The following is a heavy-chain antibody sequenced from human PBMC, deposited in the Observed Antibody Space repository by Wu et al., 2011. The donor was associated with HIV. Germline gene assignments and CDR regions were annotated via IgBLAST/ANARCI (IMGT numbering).Heavy chain of an antibody. CDR2: ISAYNGNT. CDR1: GKGFPTSI. J-gene: IGHJ6*02. Sequence: QVQLVQSGDEVKKPGASVKVSCKASGKGFPTSIVTWVRQAPGQGLEWMGWISAYNGNTNYAQKLQGRVTMTTDTSTSTAYMELRSLRSDDTAVYYCAGSYYNSYYYYGMDVWGQGTTVTVSS. D-gene: IGHD3-10*01. V-gene: IGHV1-18*01. CDR3: AGSYYNSYYYYGMDV.